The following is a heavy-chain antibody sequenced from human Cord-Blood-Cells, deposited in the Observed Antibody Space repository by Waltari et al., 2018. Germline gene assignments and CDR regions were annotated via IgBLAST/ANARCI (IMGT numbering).Heavy chain of an antibody. CDR2: INPNSGGT. V-gene: IGHV1-2*02. Sequence: QVQLVQSGAEVKKPGASVKVSCKASGYTFTDSYMHWLRQAPGQGLEWMGWINPNSGGTNYAQKFQGRVTMTRDTSISTAYMELSRLRSDDTAVYYCARDSDLGYCTNGVCAWFDPWGQGTLVTVSS. CDR3: ARDSDLGYCTNGVCAWFDP. J-gene: IGHJ5*02. CDR1: GYTFTDSY. D-gene: IGHD2-8*01.